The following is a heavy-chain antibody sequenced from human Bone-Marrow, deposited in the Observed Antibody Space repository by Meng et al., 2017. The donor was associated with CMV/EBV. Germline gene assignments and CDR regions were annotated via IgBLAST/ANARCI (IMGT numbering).Heavy chain of an antibody. CDR1: GYTFTSYA. Sequence: ASVKVSCKASGYTFTSYAMNWVRQAPGQGLEWMGWINTNTGNPTYAQGFTGRFVFSLDTSVSTAYLQICSLKAEDTAVYYCASRYCSSTSCQPYYYYYGMDVWGQGTTVTVSS. CDR2: INTNTGNP. CDR3: ASRYCSSTSCQPYYYYYGMDV. J-gene: IGHJ6*02. V-gene: IGHV7-4-1*01. D-gene: IGHD2-2*01.